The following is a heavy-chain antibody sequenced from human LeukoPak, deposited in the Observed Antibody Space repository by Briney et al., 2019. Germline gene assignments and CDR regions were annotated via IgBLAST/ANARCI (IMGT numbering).Heavy chain of an antibody. CDR3: ARAHLYYYDSSAQFDY. J-gene: IGHJ4*02. Sequence: GGSLRLSCAASGFTFSDYYMSWIRQAPGKGLEWVSYISSSSSTIYYADSVKGRFTISRDNAKNSLYLQMNSLRAEDTAVYYCARAHLYYYDSSAQFDYWGQGTLVTVSS. CDR2: ISSSSSTI. D-gene: IGHD3-22*01. V-gene: IGHV3-11*04. CDR1: GFTFSDYY.